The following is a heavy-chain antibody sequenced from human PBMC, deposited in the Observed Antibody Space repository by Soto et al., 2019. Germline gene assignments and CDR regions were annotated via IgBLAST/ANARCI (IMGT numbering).Heavy chain of an antibody. J-gene: IGHJ4*02. CDR2: INHSGST. D-gene: IGHD4-17*01. V-gene: IGHV4-34*01. CDR3: ARLDTTVTTLDY. CDR1: GGSFSGYY. Sequence: SETLSLTCAVYGGSFSGYYWSWIRQPPGKGLEWIGEINHSGSTNYNPSLKSRVTISVDTSKNQFSLKLSSVTAADTAVYYCARLDTTVTTLDYWGQGTLVTVSS.